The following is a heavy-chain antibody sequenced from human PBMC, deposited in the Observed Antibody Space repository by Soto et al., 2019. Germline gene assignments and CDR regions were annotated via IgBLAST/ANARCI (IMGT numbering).Heavy chain of an antibody. J-gene: IGHJ6*03. CDR2: ISGSGGST. D-gene: IGHD1-7*01. CDR1: GFTFSSYA. CDR3: AKVGNYRDYYYYMDV. Sequence: GGSLRLSCAASGFTFSSYAMSWVRQAPGKGLEWVSAISGSGGSTYYADSVKGRFTISRDNSKNTLYLQMNSLRAEDTAVYYCAKVGNYRDYYYYMDVWGKGTTVTVSS. V-gene: IGHV3-23*01.